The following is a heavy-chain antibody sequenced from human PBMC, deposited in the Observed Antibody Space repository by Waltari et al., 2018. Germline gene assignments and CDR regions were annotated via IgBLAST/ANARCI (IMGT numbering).Heavy chain of an antibody. CDR1: GGTFSSYA. CDR3: ARANCSSTSCYVAGWFDP. D-gene: IGHD2-2*01. Sequence: QVQLVQSGAEVKKPGSSVKVSCKASGGTFSSYAISWVRQAPGQGLEWMGGTIPIFGPANYAHTFQGRGRITSEESTSTAYMELSSLRSDDTAVYYCARANCSSTSCYVAGWFDPWGQGTLVTVSS. CDR2: TIPIFGPA. J-gene: IGHJ5*02. V-gene: IGHV1-69*01.